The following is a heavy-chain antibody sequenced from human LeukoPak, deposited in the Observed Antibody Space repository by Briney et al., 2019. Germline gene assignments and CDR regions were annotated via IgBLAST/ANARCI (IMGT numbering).Heavy chain of an antibody. CDR2: ISSGSSYI. J-gene: IGHJ4*02. CDR3: ARVGSPISAAGTVY. D-gene: IGHD6-13*01. CDR1: GFTFSSYW. V-gene: IGHV3-21*01. Sequence: PGGSLRLSCAASGFTFSSYWMNWARQAPGKGLEWVSSISSGSSYIYYADSVKGRFTISRDNAKSSLYLQMNSLRAEDTAVYYCARVGSPISAAGTVYWGQGTLVTVSS.